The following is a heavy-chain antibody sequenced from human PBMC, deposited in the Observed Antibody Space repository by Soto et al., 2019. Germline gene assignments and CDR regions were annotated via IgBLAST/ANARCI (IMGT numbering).Heavy chain of an antibody. Sequence: LGESLKISCKGSGYSFTSYWIGWVRQMPGKGLEWMGIIYPGDSDTRYSPSFQGQVTISADKSISTAYLQWSSLKASDTAIYYCARPTYYDILTGPISFDYWGQGTLVTVSS. CDR2: IYPGDSDT. CDR1: GYSFTSYW. CDR3: ARPTYYDILTGPISFDY. J-gene: IGHJ4*02. V-gene: IGHV5-51*01. D-gene: IGHD3-9*01.